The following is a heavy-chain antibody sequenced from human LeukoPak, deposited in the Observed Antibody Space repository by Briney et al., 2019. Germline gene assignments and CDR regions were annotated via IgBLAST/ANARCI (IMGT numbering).Heavy chain of an antibody. V-gene: IGHV4-30-4*01. D-gene: IGHD3-3*01. CDR2: IYYSGST. J-gene: IGHJ5*02. Sequence: PSETLSLTCTVSGGSISSGDYYWSWIRQPPGKGLEWIGYIYYSGSTYYNPSLKSRVTISVDTSKNQFSLKLSSVTAADTAVYYCARGPSITIFGVVIISWFDPWGQGTLVTVSS. CDR3: ARGPSITIFGVVIISWFDP. CDR1: GGSISSGDYY.